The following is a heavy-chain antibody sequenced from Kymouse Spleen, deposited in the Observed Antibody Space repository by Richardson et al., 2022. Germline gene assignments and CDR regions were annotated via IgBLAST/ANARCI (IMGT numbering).Heavy chain of an antibody. Sequence: QVQLQQWGAGLLKPSETLSLTCAVYGGSFSGYYWSWIRQPPGKGLEWIGEINHSGSTNYNPSLKSRVTISVDTSKNQFSLKLSSVTAADTAVYYCARDGCSSTSCYDYYYYGMDVWGQGTTVTVSS. V-gene: IGHV4-34*01. CDR1: GGSFSGYY. CDR3: ARDGCSSTSCYDYYYYGMDV. D-gene: IGHD2-2*02. CDR2: INHSGST. J-gene: IGHJ6*02.